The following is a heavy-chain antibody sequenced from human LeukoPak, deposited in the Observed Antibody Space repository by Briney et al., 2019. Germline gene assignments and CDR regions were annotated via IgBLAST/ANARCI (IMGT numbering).Heavy chain of an antibody. Sequence: GRSLRLSCAASGFTFSSYWMSWVRQAPGKGLEWVANIKQDGSEKYYVDSVKGRFTISRDNAKNSLYLQMNSLRAEDTAVYYCARADAMAYFDYWGQGTLVTVSS. V-gene: IGHV3-7*01. CDR1: GFTFSSYW. D-gene: IGHD5-18*01. J-gene: IGHJ4*02. CDR3: ARADAMAYFDY. CDR2: IKQDGSEK.